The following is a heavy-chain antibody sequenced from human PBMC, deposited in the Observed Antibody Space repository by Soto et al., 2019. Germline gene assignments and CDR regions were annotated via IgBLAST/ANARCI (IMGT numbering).Heavy chain of an antibody. CDR2: INHSGST. J-gene: IGHJ4*02. CDR1: GGSFSGYY. D-gene: IGHD2-21*01. Sequence: SETLSLTCAVYGGSFSGYYWTWIRQPPGTGLEWIGEINHSGSTNYNPSLKSRVTISVDTSKNQFSLKLTSVTAADTAVYYCASDKITGLFDYWGQGTLVTGSS. V-gene: IGHV4-34*01. CDR3: ASDKITGLFDY.